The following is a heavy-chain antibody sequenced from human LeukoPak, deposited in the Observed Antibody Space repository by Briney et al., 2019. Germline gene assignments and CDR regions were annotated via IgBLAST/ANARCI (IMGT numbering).Heavy chain of an antibody. CDR2: INPNSGGT. V-gene: IGHV1-2*02. D-gene: IGHD2-15*01. J-gene: IGHJ5*02. Sequence: GASVKVSCKASGYTFTGYYMHWVRQAPGQGLEWMGWINPNSGGTNYAQKFQDRVTMTRDTSISTAYMELSRLRSDDTAVYYCARDIDCSGGSCYVNWFDPWGQGTLVTVSS. CDR1: GYTFTGYY. CDR3: ARDIDCSGGSCYVNWFDP.